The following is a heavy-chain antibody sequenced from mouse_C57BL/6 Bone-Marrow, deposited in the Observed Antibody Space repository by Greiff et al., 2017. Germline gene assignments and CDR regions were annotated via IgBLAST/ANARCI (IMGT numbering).Heavy chain of an antibody. V-gene: IGHV5-4*01. Sequence: VKVVESGGGLVQPGGSLKLSCASSGFTFSSYAMSWVRHTPEKRLEWVATISDGGSYTYYPDNVKGRFTISRDNAKNNLYLQMSHLKSEDTAMYYCAREDDYDEGLAYWGQGTLVTVSA. CDR3: AREDDYDEGLAY. CDR2: ISDGGSYT. CDR1: GFTFSSYA. D-gene: IGHD2-4*01. J-gene: IGHJ3*01.